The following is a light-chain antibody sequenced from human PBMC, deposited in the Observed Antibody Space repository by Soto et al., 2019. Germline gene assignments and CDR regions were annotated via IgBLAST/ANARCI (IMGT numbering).Light chain of an antibody. CDR2: WAS. V-gene: IGKV4-1*01. J-gene: IGKJ4*01. CDR3: QQYYSTPLT. CDR1: QSVLYNFNNKNY. Sequence: DIVMTQSPDSLAVSLGERATINCKSSQSVLYNFNNKNYLAWYQQKPGLPPKVLIYWASTRESGVPDRFSGGASGTDFTLTITTLQAEDVAVYYCQQYYSTPLTFGGGTKVEIK.